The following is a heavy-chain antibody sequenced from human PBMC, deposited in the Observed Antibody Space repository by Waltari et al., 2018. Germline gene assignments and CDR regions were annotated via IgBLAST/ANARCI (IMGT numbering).Heavy chain of an antibody. J-gene: IGHJ4*02. CDR2: LYYSGRT. V-gene: IGHV4-39*07. CDR3: ARYISFTPRFDQ. Sequence: QLQLQESGPGLVKPSETLSLTCSVSGGSITTSPYYWGWIRQPPGKGLEWIGSLYYSGRTYYKPSLKSRITLSGDTSKNQFALKLSSMTVADTAIYVCARYISFTPRFDQGGQGILVSVSS. D-gene: IGHD3-9*01. CDR1: GGSITTSPYY.